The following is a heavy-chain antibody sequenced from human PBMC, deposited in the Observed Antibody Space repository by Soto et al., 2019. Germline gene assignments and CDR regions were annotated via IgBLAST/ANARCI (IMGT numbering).Heavy chain of an antibody. CDR1: GYTFTRYG. D-gene: IGHD3-16*01. Sequence: QVQLVQSGAEVKNPGASVKVSCKASGYTFTRYGIGWARQAPGQGLEWMGWINTYNGNTNYAQNVQGRVTLTTDTSTSPACMELRSLRSNDTAIYYCAMVDVYVTPSPQDVWGQGTTVIVSS. CDR3: AMVDVYVTPSPQDV. V-gene: IGHV1-18*01. J-gene: IGHJ6*02. CDR2: INTYNGNT.